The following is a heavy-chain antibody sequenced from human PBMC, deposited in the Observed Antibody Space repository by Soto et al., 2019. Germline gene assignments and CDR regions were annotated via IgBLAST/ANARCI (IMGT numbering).Heavy chain of an antibody. CDR1: GFTFSSYA. J-gene: IGHJ6*02. CDR3: ANLSPRRDYYVMDV. V-gene: IGHV3-23*01. Sequence: EVQLLESGGGLVQPGGSLRLSCAASGFTFSSYAMSWVRQAPGKGLEWVSAISGSGGSTYYADSVKGRFTISRDNSKKTLYLQMNSRRAEDTAVDYCANLSPRRDYYVMDVWGQGTTVTVSS. CDR2: ISGSGGST.